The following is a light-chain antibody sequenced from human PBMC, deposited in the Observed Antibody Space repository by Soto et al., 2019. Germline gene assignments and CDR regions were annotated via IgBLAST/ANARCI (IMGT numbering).Light chain of an antibody. CDR1: QSVSNFY. V-gene: IGKV3-20*01. CDR3: QQYGSSPWT. CDR2: GAS. J-gene: IGKJ1*01. Sequence: EIVLTQSPGTLSLSPGERATLSCRASQSVSNFYLAWYQQKPGQAPRLLIYGASSRATGIPDRFSGSGSGTDFTLTISRLEPEDFAVYYCQQYGSSPWTFGQGTKVEIE.